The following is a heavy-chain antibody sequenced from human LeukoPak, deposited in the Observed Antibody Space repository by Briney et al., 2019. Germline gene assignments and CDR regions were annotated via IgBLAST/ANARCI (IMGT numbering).Heavy chain of an antibody. CDR3: ARVHYFDSSGYYSSTYYYYMDV. D-gene: IGHD3-22*01. V-gene: IGHV4-61*01. J-gene: IGHJ6*03. CDR1: GYSISSGYY. Sequence: PSETLSLTCAVSGYSISSGYYWTWIRQPPGKGLEWIGYISYSGSTKDNPSLKSRVTISIDTSKNQFSLKLSSVTAADTAVYYCARVHYFDSSGYYSSTYYYYMDVWGKGTTVTVSS. CDR2: ISYSGST.